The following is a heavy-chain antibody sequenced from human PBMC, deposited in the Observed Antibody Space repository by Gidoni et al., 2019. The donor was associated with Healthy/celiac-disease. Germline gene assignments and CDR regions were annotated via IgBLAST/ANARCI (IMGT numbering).Heavy chain of an antibody. CDR2: ISGSGSST. J-gene: IGHJ4*02. V-gene: IGHV3-23*01. Sequence: EVQLLESGGGLVQPGGSLRLSCAASGFPFSSYAMSWVRQAPGKGLEWVSAISGSGSSTYYADSVKGRFTISRDNSKNTLFLQMNSLRAEETAIYYCARVVPAAIWGQGTLVTVSS. CDR3: ARVVPAAI. CDR1: GFPFSSYA. D-gene: IGHD2-2*01.